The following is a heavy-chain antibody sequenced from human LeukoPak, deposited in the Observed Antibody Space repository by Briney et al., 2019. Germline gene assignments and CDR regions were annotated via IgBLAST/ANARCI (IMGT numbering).Heavy chain of an antibody. D-gene: IGHD5-18*01. CDR1: SGYI. Sequence: GGSLRLSCTASSGYIINWVRKAPGKGLGWVAYISSASSTIYYADSVEGRFTISRANAQNSPNLQMNSLRADDTAVYYCAREGVGYGYFGYMDVWGKGTTVTVSS. V-gene: IGHV3-48*04. J-gene: IGHJ6*03. CDR2: ISSASSTI. CDR3: AREGVGYGYFGYMDV.